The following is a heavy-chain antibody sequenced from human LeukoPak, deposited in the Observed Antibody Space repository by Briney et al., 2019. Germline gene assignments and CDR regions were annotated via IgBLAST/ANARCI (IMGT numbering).Heavy chain of an antibody. J-gene: IGHJ4*02. CDR1: GYTFTSYG. Sequence: ASVXVXCKASGYTFTSYGXXWVRQAPGQGLEWMGWISAYNGNTNYAQKLQGRVTMTTDTSTSTAYMELRSLRSDDTAVYYCARDGYNKRPDYWGQGTLVTVSS. V-gene: IGHV1-18*01. D-gene: IGHD5-24*01. CDR3: ARDGYNKRPDY. CDR2: ISAYNGNT.